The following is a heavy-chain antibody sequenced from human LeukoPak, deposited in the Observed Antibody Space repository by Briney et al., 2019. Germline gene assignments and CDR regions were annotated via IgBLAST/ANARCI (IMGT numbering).Heavy chain of an antibody. CDR1: GFTFDDYA. J-gene: IGHJ4*02. Sequence: PGGSLRLSCAASGFTFDDYAMHWVRQVPGKGLDWVSLISWDGGSTYYADSVKGRFTISRDNSKNTLYLQMNSLRAEDTAVYYCVRVEKEFGPRGAYFDYWGQGTLVTVSS. CDR2: ISWDGGST. CDR3: VRVEKEFGPRGAYFDY. V-gene: IGHV3-43D*03. D-gene: IGHD3-10*01.